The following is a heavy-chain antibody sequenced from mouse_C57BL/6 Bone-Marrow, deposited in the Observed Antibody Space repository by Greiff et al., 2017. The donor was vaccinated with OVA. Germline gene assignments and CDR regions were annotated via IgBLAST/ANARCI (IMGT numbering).Heavy chain of an antibody. J-gene: IGHJ1*03. CDR2: ISNGGGST. V-gene: IGHV5-12*01. CDR1: GFTFSDYY. Sequence: EVQGVESGGGLVQPGGSLKLSCAASGFTFSDYYMYWVRQTPEKRLEWVAYISNGGGSTYYPDTVKGRFTISRDNAKNTLYLQMSRLKSEDTSMYYSARQDYDHNYWYCGVWGTGTTVTVSS. CDR3: ARQDYDHNYWYCGV. D-gene: IGHD2-4*01.